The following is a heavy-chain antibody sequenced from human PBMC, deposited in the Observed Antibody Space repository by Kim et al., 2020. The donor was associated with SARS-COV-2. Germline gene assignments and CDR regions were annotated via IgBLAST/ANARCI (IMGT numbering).Heavy chain of an antibody. Sequence: YEDSVKGRFTISRDNAKNSLYLQMNSLRAEDTALYYCAKGPGGSGWYFDLWGRGTLVTVSS. V-gene: IGHV3-9*01. D-gene: IGHD3-16*01. CDR3: AKGPGGSGWYFDL. J-gene: IGHJ2*01.